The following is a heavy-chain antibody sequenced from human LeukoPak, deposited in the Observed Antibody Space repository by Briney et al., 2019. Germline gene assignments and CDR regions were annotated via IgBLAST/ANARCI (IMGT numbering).Heavy chain of an antibody. D-gene: IGHD5-12*01. Sequence: ASVKVSCKASGYTFTGYYLHWVRQAPGQGLEWMGRINANSGGTDYAQKFQGRVTMTRDTSISTAYMELSRLRSDDTAVYYCARFYSGYGNYYYYMDVWGKGTTVTVSS. V-gene: IGHV1-2*02. CDR3: ARFYSGYGNYYYYMDV. CDR1: GYTFTGYY. CDR2: INANSGGT. J-gene: IGHJ6*03.